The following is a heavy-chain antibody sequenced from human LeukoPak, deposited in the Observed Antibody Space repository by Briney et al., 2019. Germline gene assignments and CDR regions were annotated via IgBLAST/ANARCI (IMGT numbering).Heavy chain of an antibody. V-gene: IGHV3-33*01. Sequence: GSLRLSCAASGFTFISYGMHWVRQAPGKGLEWVAVIWYDGSNKYYADSVKGRFTISRDNSKNTLYLQMSSLRAEDTAVYYCARDPIVGAIAFFDYWGQGTLVTVSS. CDR3: ARDPIVGAIAFFDY. D-gene: IGHD1-26*01. CDR1: GFTFISYG. J-gene: IGHJ4*02. CDR2: IWYDGSNK.